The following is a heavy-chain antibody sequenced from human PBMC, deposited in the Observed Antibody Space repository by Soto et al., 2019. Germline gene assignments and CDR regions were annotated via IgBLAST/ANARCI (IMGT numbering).Heavy chain of an antibody. CDR3: ARGPSSGAFDI. Sequence: QVQLEQSGAEVKKPGAAVKVSCKASGYTFTAYWLHWLRQAPGQGLEWMAWIKPNTGASGFAQTSQGPVTMTRDTSIRTAYMEVSSLRPEDTAVYYCARGPSSGAFDIWGQGTMVSVSS. CDR1: GYTFTAYW. J-gene: IGHJ3*02. V-gene: IGHV1-2*02. D-gene: IGHD3-3*01. CDR2: IKPNTGAS.